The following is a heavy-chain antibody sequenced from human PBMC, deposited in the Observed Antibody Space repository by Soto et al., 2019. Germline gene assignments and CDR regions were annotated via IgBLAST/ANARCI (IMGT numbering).Heavy chain of an antibody. Sequence: PGGSLRLSCAASGFTFNNYAMHWVRQAPGKGLEWVAVISYDGSKEYYADSVKGRFIISRDNSKNTLYLQMNSLRSEDTAVYYCAREWSSSWPQGADYWGQGTLVTVPS. CDR1: GFTFNNYA. J-gene: IGHJ4*02. CDR2: ISYDGSKE. D-gene: IGHD6-13*01. CDR3: AREWSSSWPQGADY. V-gene: IGHV3-30-3*01.